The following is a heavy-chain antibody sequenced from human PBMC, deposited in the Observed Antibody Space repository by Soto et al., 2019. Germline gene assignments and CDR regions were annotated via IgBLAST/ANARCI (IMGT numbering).Heavy chain of an antibody. CDR1: GGSISSYY. D-gene: IGHD2-2*01. Sequence: SETLSLTCTVSGGSISSYYWSWIRQPPGKGLEWIGYIYYSGSTNYNPSLKSRVTISVDTSKNQFSLKLSSVTAADTAVYYCARLGGYCSGTNCYGYYGKDVWGQGTTVTVSS. CDR2: IYYSGST. V-gene: IGHV4-59*01. CDR3: ARLGGYCSGTNCYGYYGKDV. J-gene: IGHJ6*02.